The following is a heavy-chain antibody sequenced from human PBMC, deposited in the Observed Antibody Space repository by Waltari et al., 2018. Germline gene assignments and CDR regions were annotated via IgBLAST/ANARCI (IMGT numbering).Heavy chain of an antibody. CDR3: ARDLSPPDWFDP. V-gene: IGHV4-61*02. CDR1: GDSISSGSYH. D-gene: IGHD3-3*02. CDR2: IYTRGST. J-gene: IGHJ5*02. Sequence: QLQLQESGPGLVKPSQTLSLTCTVSGDSISSGSYHCSWIRQPAGQGLEWIVRIYTRGSTNYYHYLKSRGTISIDTSMNHFSVKRGTGTAADTAWYYCARDLSPPDWFDPWGQGTRVTVSS.